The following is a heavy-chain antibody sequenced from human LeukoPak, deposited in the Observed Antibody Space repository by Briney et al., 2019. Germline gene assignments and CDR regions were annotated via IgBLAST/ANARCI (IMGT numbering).Heavy chain of an antibody. CDR2: SRDKTQRYTI. CDR3: AKDRYYGSGSYPADFDY. V-gene: IGHV3-72*01. CDR1: GFTLSDHH. D-gene: IGHD3-10*01. J-gene: IGHJ4*02. Sequence: GGSLRLSCEGSGFTLSDHHIDWVRRAPGKGLEWVGRSRDKTQRYTIEYAASVRGRFTISRDDSKNSLYLQMNSLRAEDTAVYYCAKDRYYGSGSYPADFDYWGQGTLVTVSS.